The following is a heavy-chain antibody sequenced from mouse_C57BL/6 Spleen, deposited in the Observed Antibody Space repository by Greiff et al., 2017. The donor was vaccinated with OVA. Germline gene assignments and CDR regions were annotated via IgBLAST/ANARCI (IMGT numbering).Heavy chain of an antibody. CDR3: AKKLIYYGYDGFAY. V-gene: IGHV5-17*01. D-gene: IGHD2-2*01. CDR2: ISSGSSTI. CDR1: GFTFSDYG. Sequence: EVTLVESGGGLVKPGGSLKLSCAASGFTFSDYGMHWVRQAPEKGLEWVAYISSGSSTIYYADTVKGRFTSSRDNAKNTLFLQMTSLRSEDTAMYYCAKKLIYYGYDGFAYWGQGTLVTVSA. J-gene: IGHJ3*01.